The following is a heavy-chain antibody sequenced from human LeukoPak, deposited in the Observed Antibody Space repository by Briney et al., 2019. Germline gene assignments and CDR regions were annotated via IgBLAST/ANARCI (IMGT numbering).Heavy chain of an antibody. Sequence: GGSLRLSCAASGFTVSSNYMSWVRQAPGKGLEWVSVIYSGGSTYYADSVKGRFTISRDNSKNTLYLQMNSLRAEDTAVYYCARIFLLWFGESFAPSAFDIWGQGTMVTVSS. V-gene: IGHV3-53*01. J-gene: IGHJ3*02. CDR2: IYSGGST. D-gene: IGHD3-10*01. CDR3: ARIFLLWFGESFAPSAFDI. CDR1: GFTVSSNY.